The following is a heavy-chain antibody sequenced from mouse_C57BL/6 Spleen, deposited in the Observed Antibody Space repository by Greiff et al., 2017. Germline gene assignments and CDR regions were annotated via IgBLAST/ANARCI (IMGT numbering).Heavy chain of an antibody. D-gene: IGHD1-1*01. V-gene: IGHV1-52*01. CDR1: GYTFTSYW. CDR3: AREITTVVHYFDY. J-gene: IGHJ2*01. Sequence: QSCKASGYTFTSYWMHWVKQRPIQGLEWIGNIDPSDSETHYNQKFKDKATLTVDKSSSTAYMQLSSLTSEDSAVYYCAREITTVVHYFDYWGQGTTLTVSS. CDR2: IDPSDSET.